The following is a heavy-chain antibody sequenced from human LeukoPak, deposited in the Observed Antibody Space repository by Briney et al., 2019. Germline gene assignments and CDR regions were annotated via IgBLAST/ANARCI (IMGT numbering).Heavy chain of an antibody. J-gene: IGHJ5*02. CDR1: GFTFSSYA. CDR2: ISYDGSNK. D-gene: IGHD4-17*01. CDR3: ARPTTVTTVFDP. V-gene: IGHV3-30*04. Sequence: GGSLRLSCAASGFTFSSYAMHWVRQAPGKGLEWVAVISYDGSNKYYADSVKGRFTISRDNSKNTLYLQMSSLRAEDTAVYYCARPTTVTTVFDPWGQGTLVTVSS.